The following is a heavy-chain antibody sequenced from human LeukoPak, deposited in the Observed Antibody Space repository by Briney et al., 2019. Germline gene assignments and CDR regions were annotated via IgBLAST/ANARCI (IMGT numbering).Heavy chain of an antibody. D-gene: IGHD1-26*01. CDR3: ARHGVQIVGATGTAFDI. CDR1: GCSFTSYW. Sequence: GEALKISCKGSGCSFTSYWIGWGRRMPGKGLEWMGIIYPGDSDTRYSPSFQGQVTISADKSISTAYLQWSSLKASDTAMYYCARHGVQIVGATGTAFDIWGQGTMVTVSS. CDR2: IYPGDSDT. V-gene: IGHV5-51*01. J-gene: IGHJ3*02.